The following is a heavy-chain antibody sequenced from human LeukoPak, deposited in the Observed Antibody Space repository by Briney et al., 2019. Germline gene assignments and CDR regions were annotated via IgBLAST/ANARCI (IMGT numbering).Heavy chain of an antibody. CDR2: ISGSGGST. CDR1: GFTVSSNY. D-gene: IGHD3-22*01. V-gene: IGHV3-23*01. J-gene: IGHJ1*01. Sequence: GGSLRLSCAASGFTVSSNYMSWVRQAPGKGLEWVSAISGSGGSTYYADSVKGRFTISRDNSKSTLYLQMNSLSAEDMAVYYCAHHRGSLDSDTEYFQHWGQGTLVTVSS. CDR3: AHHRGSLDSDTEYFQH.